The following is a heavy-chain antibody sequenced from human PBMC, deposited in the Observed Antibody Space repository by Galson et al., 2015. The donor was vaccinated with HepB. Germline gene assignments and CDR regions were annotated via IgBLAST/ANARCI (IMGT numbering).Heavy chain of an antibody. V-gene: IGHV1-2*06. CDR2: SNSNSGGT. Sequence: SVKVSCKASGYTFTGYYMHWVRQAPGQGLEWMGRSNSNSGGTNYAQKFQGRVTMTRDTSISTAYMELSRLRSDDTAVYFCARVYNFTCYYFDYWGQGTLVTVSS. CDR1: GYTFTGYY. D-gene: IGHD1-20*01. CDR3: ARVYNFTCYYFDY. J-gene: IGHJ4*02.